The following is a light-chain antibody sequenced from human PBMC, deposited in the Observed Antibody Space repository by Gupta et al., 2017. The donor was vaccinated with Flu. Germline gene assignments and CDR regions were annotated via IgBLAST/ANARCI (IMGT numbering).Light chain of an antibody. CDR1: QSINSW. Sequence: DIQMTQSPSTLSASVGERVTITSRASQSINSWLAWYQQKPGKAPNLLIYKASSLKSGVPSRFSGSGYGTEFTLTISSLQPDDFATHYCQQYQTYVPPPYSFGQGTKLEI. CDR2: KAS. V-gene: IGKV1-5*03. CDR3: QQYQTYVPPPYS. J-gene: IGKJ2*03.